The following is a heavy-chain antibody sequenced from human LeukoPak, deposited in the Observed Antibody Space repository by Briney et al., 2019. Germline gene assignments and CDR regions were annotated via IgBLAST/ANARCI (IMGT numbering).Heavy chain of an antibody. Sequence: GASAKVSCKASGYTFTSYGISWVRQAPGQGLEWMGWISAYNGNTNYAQKLQGRVTMTTDTSTSTAYMELRSLRSDDTAVYYCARGEMATARRQAGAFDIWGQGTMVTVSS. CDR2: ISAYNGNT. CDR3: ARGEMATARRQAGAFDI. D-gene: IGHD5-24*01. CDR1: GYTFTSYG. J-gene: IGHJ3*02. V-gene: IGHV1-18*01.